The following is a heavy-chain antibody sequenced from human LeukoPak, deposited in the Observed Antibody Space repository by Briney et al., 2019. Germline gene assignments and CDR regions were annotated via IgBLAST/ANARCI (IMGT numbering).Heavy chain of an antibody. Sequence: GGSLRLSCAASGFTFSSYAMSWVRQAPGKGLEWVSGISGSGGSTYYADSVKGRFTISRDNSKDTLYLQMNSLRAEDTAVYYCAKPQGVEVYYYYGMDVWGQGTTVTVSS. CDR1: GFTFSSYA. D-gene: IGHD3-22*01. CDR3: AKPQGVEVYYYYGMDV. J-gene: IGHJ6*02. V-gene: IGHV3-23*01. CDR2: ISGSGGST.